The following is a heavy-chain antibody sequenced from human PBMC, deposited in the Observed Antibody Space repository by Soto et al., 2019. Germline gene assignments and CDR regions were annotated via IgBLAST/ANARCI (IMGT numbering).Heavy chain of an antibody. CDR2: ISGSGMST. J-gene: IGHJ4*02. CDR3: AKDRDSSGWYLDY. V-gene: IGHV3-23*01. D-gene: IGHD6-25*01. Sequence: PGGSLRLSCTASGFTFSSYAMSWVRQAPGKGLEWVSAISGSGMSTYYADSVKGRFTISRDNSKNTLYLQVNSLRAEDTAVYYCAKDRDSSGWYLDYWGQGTLVTVSS. CDR1: GFTFSSYA.